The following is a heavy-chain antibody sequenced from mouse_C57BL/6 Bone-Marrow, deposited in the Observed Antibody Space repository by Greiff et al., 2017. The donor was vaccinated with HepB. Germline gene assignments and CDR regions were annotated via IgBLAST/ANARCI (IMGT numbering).Heavy chain of an antibody. V-gene: IGHV3-1*01. Sequence: EVQGVESGPGMVKPSQSLSLTCTVTGYSITSGYDWHWIRHFPGNKLEWMGYISYSGSTNYNPSLKSRISITHDTSKNHFFLKLNSVTTEDTATYYCARDLAWFAYWGQGTLVTVSA. CDR3: ARDLAWFAY. CDR1: GYSITSGYD. J-gene: IGHJ3*01. CDR2: ISYSGST.